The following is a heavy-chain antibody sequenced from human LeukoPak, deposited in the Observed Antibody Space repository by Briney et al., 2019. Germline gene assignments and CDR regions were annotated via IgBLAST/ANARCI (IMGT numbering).Heavy chain of an antibody. CDR1: GFTFSSYS. J-gene: IGHJ4*02. D-gene: IGHD1-26*01. CDR3: ARLVGGSYSDY. V-gene: IGHV3-64*01. Sequence: GGSLRLSCAASGFTFSSYSMNWVRQAPGKGLEYVSTISSNGGSTYYANSVKGRFTISRDNSKNTLYLQMGSLRAEDMAVYYCARLVGGSYSDYWGQGTLVTVSS. CDR2: ISSNGGST.